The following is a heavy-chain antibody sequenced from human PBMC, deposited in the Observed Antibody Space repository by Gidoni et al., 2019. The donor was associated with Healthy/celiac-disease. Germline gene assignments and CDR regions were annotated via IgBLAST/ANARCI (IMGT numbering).Heavy chain of an antibody. CDR3: ARDLSGVYAIHYYYGMDV. Sequence: QVQLQESGPGLVKPSQTLSRTGTVTGGSISSGDYYWRWIRQPPGKGLEWIGEGYYSGSTHYHPSLKSRVTISVDTSKTQFSLKLSSVTAADPAVYYCARDLSGVYAIHYYYGMDVWGQGTTVTVSS. D-gene: IGHD2-8*01. CDR2: GYYSGST. V-gene: IGHV4-30-4*01. J-gene: IGHJ6*02. CDR1: GGSISSGDYY.